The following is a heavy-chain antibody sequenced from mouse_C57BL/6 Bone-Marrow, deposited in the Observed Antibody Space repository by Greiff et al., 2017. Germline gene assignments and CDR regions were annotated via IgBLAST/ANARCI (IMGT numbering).Heavy chain of an antibody. CDR2: IYPRSGNT. Sequence: VKVVESGAELARPGASVKLSCKASGYTFTSYGISWVKQRTGQGLEWIGEIYPRSGNTYYNEKFKGKATLTADKSSSTAYMELRSLTSEDSAVYFCARSGITPWFAYWGQGTLVTVSA. D-gene: IGHD1-1*01. CDR1: GYTFTSYG. V-gene: IGHV1-81*01. J-gene: IGHJ3*01. CDR3: ARSGITPWFAY.